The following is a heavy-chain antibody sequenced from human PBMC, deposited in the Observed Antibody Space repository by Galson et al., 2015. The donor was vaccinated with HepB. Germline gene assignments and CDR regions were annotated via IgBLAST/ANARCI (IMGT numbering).Heavy chain of an antibody. D-gene: IGHD2-21*01. V-gene: IGHV7-4-1*02. Sequence: SVKVSCKASGYTFTSYAMNWVRQAPGQGLEWMGWINTNTGNPTYAQGFTGRFVFSLDTSVSTAYLQISSLKAEDTAVYYCARDGKGYYGGDCYPLDYWGQGTLVTVSS. J-gene: IGHJ4*02. CDR2: INTNTGNP. CDR1: GYTFTSYA. CDR3: ARDGKGYYGGDCYPLDY.